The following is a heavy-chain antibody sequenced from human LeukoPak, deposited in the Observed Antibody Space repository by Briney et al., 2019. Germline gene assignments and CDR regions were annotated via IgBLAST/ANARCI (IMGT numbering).Heavy chain of an antibody. CDR2: ISDSGGST. CDR3: AKLTGVAAPGF. V-gene: IGHV3-23*01. Sequence: GGSLRLSCAASRFTFSSYAMSWVRQAPGKGREWVSTISDSGGSTYYADSVKGRFTISRDNSKDTLFLQMNSLRAEDTAVYYCAKLTGVAAPGFWGQGTLVTVSS. J-gene: IGHJ4*02. CDR1: RFTFSSYA. D-gene: IGHD6-19*01.